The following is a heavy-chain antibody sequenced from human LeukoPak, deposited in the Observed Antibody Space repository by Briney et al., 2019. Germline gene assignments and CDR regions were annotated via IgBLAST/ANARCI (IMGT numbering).Heavy chain of an antibody. Sequence: ASVKVSCKASGYSFSSYAINWVRQAPGQRLEWMGWIDAGNGRTKYSQEFQGRVTITADESTSTAYMELSSLRSEDTAVYYCARDPYDSSGAHAFDIWGQGTMVTVSS. CDR1: GYSFSSYA. V-gene: IGHV1-3*03. J-gene: IGHJ3*02. CDR3: ARDPYDSSGAHAFDI. CDR2: IDAGNGRT. D-gene: IGHD3-22*01.